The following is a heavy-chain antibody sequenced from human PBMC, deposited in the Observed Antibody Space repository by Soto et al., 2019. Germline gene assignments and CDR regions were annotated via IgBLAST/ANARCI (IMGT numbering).Heavy chain of an antibody. CDR2: ISAYNGNT. D-gene: IGHD3-3*01. Sequence: ASVKVSCKASGYTFTSYGISWVRQAPGQGLEWMGWISAYNGNTNYAQELQGRVTMTTDTSTSTAYMELRSLRSGDTAVYYCARVERFWDFWSGYHFDPWGQGTLVTVSS. CDR3: ARVERFWDFWSGYHFDP. J-gene: IGHJ5*02. CDR1: GYTFTSYG. V-gene: IGHV1-18*01.